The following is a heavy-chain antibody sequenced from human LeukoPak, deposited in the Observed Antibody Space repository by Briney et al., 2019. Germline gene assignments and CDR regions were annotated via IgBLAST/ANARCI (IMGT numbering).Heavy chain of an antibody. Sequence: GASVKVSCKASGYTFTSYAMHWVRQAPGQRLEWMGWINAGNGNTKYSQKFQGRVTVTRDTSTSTVHMELNGLRSEDTAVYYCARDQEAFDYWGQGTLVTVSS. J-gene: IGHJ4*02. CDR2: INAGNGNT. V-gene: IGHV1-3*01. CDR1: GYTFTSYA. CDR3: ARDQEAFDY.